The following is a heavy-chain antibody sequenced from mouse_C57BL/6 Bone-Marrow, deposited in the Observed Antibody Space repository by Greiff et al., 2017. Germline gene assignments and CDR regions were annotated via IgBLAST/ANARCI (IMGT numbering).Heavy chain of an antibody. CDR1: GYTFTSYW. CDR3: ARGGYYLDY. D-gene: IGHD2-1*01. Sequence: QVQLQQSGAELAKPGASVKLSCKASGYTFTSYWMHWVKQRPGQGLEWIGYINPSSGYTKYNQKFKDKATLTADKSYSTAYMQLSSLTYEDSAVYYCARGGYYLDYWGQGTSVTVSS. CDR2: INPSSGYT. J-gene: IGHJ4*01. V-gene: IGHV1-7*01.